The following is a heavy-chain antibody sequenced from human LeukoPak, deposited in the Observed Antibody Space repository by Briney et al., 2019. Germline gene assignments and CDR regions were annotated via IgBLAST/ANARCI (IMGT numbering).Heavy chain of an antibody. Sequence: ASVEVSCKASGYTFTSYAMNWVRQAPGQGLEWMGWINTNTGNPMYAQSFTGRFVFSLDTSVSTAYLQISSLEAEDTAIYYCAREAYGSGSYHFDYWGQGTLVTASS. J-gene: IGHJ4*02. CDR2: INTNTGNP. D-gene: IGHD3-10*01. CDR3: AREAYGSGSYHFDY. V-gene: IGHV7-4-1*02. CDR1: GYTFTSYA.